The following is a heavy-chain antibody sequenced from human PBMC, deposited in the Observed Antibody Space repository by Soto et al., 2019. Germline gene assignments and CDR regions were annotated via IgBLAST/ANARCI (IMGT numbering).Heavy chain of an antibody. J-gene: IGHJ4*02. CDR2: IIPIFGTA. CDR1: GGTFSSYA. D-gene: IGHD1-26*01. V-gene: IGHV1-69*01. Sequence: QVQLVQSGAEVKKPGSSVKVSCKASGGTFSSYAISWVRQAPGQGLEWMGGIIPIFGTANYAQKFQGRVTITADESTSTAYMELSSLRSEDTAVYYCASQRPRWSGSYGSLDYWGQGTLVTVSS. CDR3: ASQRPRWSGSYGSLDY.